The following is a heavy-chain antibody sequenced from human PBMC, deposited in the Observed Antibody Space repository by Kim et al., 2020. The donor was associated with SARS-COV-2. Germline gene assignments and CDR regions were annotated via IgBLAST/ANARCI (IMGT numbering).Heavy chain of an antibody. V-gene: IGHV4-39*07. CDR3: ARLPVTIFGVVVFDY. CDR1: GGSISSSSYY. J-gene: IGHJ4*02. CDR2: IYYSGST. Sequence: SETLSLTCTVSGGSISSSSYYWGWIRQPPGKGLEWIGSIYYSGSTYYNPSLKSRVTISVDTSKNQFSLKLSSVTAADTAVYYCARLPVTIFGVVVFDYWGQGTLVTVSS. D-gene: IGHD3-3*01.